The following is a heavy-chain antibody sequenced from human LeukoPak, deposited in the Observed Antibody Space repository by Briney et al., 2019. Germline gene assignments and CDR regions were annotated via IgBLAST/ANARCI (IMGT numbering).Heavy chain of an antibody. V-gene: IGHV1-46*01. CDR2: INPSGGST. D-gene: IGHD3-10*01. CDR1: GYTFTSYY. Sequence: ASVKVSCKASGYTFTSYYMHWVRQAPGQGLEWMGIINPSGGSTSYAQKFQGRVTMTRDMSTSTVYMELSSLRSEDTAVYYCARLVVRGDEADYWGQGTLVTVSS. J-gene: IGHJ4*02. CDR3: ARLVVRGDEADY.